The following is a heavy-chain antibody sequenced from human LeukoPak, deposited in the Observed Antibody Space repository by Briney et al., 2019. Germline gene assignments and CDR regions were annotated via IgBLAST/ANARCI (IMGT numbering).Heavy chain of an antibody. Sequence: GSSVKVSCKASGGTFSSYAISWVRQAPGQGHEWMGRVIPIFGTANYAQKFQGRVTITTDESTSTAYMELSSLRSEDTAVYYCARGAAYCGGDCRKPFDYWGQGTLVTVSS. V-gene: IGHV1-69*05. CDR1: GGTFSSYA. D-gene: IGHD2-21*02. CDR3: ARGAAYCGGDCRKPFDY. J-gene: IGHJ4*02. CDR2: VIPIFGTA.